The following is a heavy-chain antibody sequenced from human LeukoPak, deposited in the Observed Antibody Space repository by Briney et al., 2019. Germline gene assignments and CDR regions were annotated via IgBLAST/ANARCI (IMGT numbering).Heavy chain of an antibody. CDR3: AKDHYSLEVTYDY. Sequence: GGSLRLSCVASGFTFSDFSLNWVRQAPGKGVERMSYIWSAIYYADSVKGRLTISRHNAKNSLYLQMNSLRAEDTAVYYCAKDHYSLEVTYDYWGQGTLVTVSS. V-gene: IGHV3-48*01. CDR1: GFTFSDFS. D-gene: IGHD5-18*01. CDR2: IWSAI. J-gene: IGHJ4*02.